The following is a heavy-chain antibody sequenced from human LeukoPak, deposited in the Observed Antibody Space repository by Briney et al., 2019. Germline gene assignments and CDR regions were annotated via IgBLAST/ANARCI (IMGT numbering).Heavy chain of an antibody. CDR1: GGSISSFY. Sequence: SETLPLTCTVSGGSISSFYWSWIRQPPGKGLEWIGYIYNSGSTNYSPSLKSRVTISVDTSKNQFSLKLSSVTAADTAVYYCARAFSAVAGTRGGLDYFDYWGQGTLVTVSS. J-gene: IGHJ4*02. CDR3: ARAFSAVAGTRGGLDYFDY. V-gene: IGHV4-59*01. CDR2: IYNSGST. D-gene: IGHD6-19*01.